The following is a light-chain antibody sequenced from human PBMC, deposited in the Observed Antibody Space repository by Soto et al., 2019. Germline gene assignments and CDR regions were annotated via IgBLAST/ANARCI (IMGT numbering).Light chain of an antibody. Sequence: QPVLTQSPSASASLGASVKLTCTLSSGHSSYAIAWHQQQPEKGPRYLMKLNSDGSHSKGDGIPDRFSGSSSGAERYLTISSLQSEDEAYYYCQTWGTGIVVFGGGTKVTVL. V-gene: IGLV4-69*01. CDR3: QTWGTGIVV. J-gene: IGLJ2*01. CDR2: LNSDGSH. CDR1: SGHSSYA.